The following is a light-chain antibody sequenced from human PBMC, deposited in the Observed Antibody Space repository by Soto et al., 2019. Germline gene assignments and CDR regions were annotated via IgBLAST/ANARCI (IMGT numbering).Light chain of an antibody. CDR1: NIGTKY. Sequence: SYELTQPPSVSVAPGKTARVTCGGNNIGTKYVHWYQQKPGQAPVLVIYYDSDRPSGIPERFSGSNSGNTATLTISRVEAGDEADYYCQVWDSTSDHPDYVFGTGTKLTVL. V-gene: IGLV3-21*04. J-gene: IGLJ1*01. CDR2: YDS. CDR3: QVWDSTSDHPDYV.